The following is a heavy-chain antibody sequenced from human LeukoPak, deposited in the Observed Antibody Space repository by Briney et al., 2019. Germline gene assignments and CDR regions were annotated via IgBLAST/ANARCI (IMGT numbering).Heavy chain of an antibody. Sequence: GGSLRLSCAASGFTFSSYWMSWVRQAPGKGLEWVAVISYDGSNKYYADSVKGRFTISRDNSKNTLYLQMNSLRAEDTAVYYCAKKADFWSGYDYWGQGTLVTVSS. V-gene: IGHV3-30*18. J-gene: IGHJ4*02. CDR3: AKKADFWSGYDY. CDR1: GFTFSSYW. CDR2: ISYDGSNK. D-gene: IGHD3-3*01.